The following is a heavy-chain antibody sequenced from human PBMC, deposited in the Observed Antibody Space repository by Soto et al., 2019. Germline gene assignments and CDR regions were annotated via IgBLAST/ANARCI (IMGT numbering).Heavy chain of an antibody. CDR1: GYSFTSYW. J-gene: IGHJ6*02. CDR2: IDPSDSYT. V-gene: IGHV5-10-1*01. Sequence: GESLKISCKGSGYSFTSYWISWVRQMPGKGLEWMGRIDPSDSYTNYSPSFQGHVTISADKSISTAYLQWSSLKASDTAMYYCATGLWFGELLSYYYYGMDVWGQGTTVTVSS. D-gene: IGHD3-10*01. CDR3: ATGLWFGELLSYYYYGMDV.